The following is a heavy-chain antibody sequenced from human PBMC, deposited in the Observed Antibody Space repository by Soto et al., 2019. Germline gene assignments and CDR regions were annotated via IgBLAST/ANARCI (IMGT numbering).Heavy chain of an antibody. D-gene: IGHD6-13*01. V-gene: IGHV3-15*01. CDR2: IKSKIDGGTL. Sequence: QXPGKGLEWVARIKSKIDGGTLDHAAPVKGRFTISRDDSKNTLYLQMDSMRAEDTAVYYCAKGRQKLAPFDPWGQGTLVTVSS. CDR3: AKGRQKLAPFDP. J-gene: IGHJ5*02.